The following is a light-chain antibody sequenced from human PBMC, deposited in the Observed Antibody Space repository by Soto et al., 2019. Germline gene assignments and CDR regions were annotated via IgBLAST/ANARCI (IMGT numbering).Light chain of an antibody. Sequence: ELVMTQSPGTLSVSPGARATLFFRASQTVRSKFAWYQQKPGQAPRLLISGASTRATGIAARFSGSGSGREFTLTISSLQSEDSALYYCQQYSNWPTFGQGTRLEIK. CDR2: GAS. CDR3: QQYSNWPT. CDR1: QTVRSK. J-gene: IGKJ5*01. V-gene: IGKV3-15*01.